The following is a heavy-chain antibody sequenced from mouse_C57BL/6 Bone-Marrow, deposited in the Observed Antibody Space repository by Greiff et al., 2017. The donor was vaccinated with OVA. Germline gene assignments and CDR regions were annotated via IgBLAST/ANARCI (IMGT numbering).Heavy chain of an antibody. CDR1: GFTFSSYA. CDR3: ARGGYYFAY. J-gene: IGHJ3*01. D-gene: IGHD2-12*01. V-gene: IGHV5-4*03. CDR2: ISDGGSYT. Sequence: DVMLVESGGGLVKPGGSLKLSCAASGFTFSSYAMSWVRQTPEKRLEWVATISDGGSYTYYPDNVKGRFTISRDNAKNNLYLQMSHLKSEDTAMYYCARGGYYFAYWGQGTLVTVSA.